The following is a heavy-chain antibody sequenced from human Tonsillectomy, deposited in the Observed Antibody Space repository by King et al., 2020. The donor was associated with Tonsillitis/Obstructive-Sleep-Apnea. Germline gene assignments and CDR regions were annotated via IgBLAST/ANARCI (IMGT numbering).Heavy chain of an antibody. CDR3: TRGSITIFGVVIMHDAFDI. D-gene: IGHD3-3*01. J-gene: IGHJ3*02. CDR1: GFTFGDYA. V-gene: IGHV3-49*04. CDR2: IRSKAYGGTT. Sequence: QLVQSGGGLVQPGRSLRLSCTASGFTFGDYAMSWVRQAPGKGLEWVGVIRSKAYGGTTEYAASVKGSFTIPRDDSKSTAYLQMNSLKTEDTAVYYCTRGSITIFGVVIMHDAFDIWGQGTMVTVSS.